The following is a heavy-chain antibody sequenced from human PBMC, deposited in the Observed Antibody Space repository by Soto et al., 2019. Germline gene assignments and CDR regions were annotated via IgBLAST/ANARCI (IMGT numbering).Heavy chain of an antibody. Sequence: SVKVSCKASGGSSSSYTISWVRQAPGQGLEWMGRIIPILGIASYAQKFQGRVTMTADKSISTAYMELSSLRSEDTAVYYCARTLYGDNVDYWGQGTLVTVSS. J-gene: IGHJ4*02. D-gene: IGHD4-17*01. CDR1: GGSSSSYT. CDR2: IIPILGIA. CDR3: ARTLYGDNVDY. V-gene: IGHV1-69*02.